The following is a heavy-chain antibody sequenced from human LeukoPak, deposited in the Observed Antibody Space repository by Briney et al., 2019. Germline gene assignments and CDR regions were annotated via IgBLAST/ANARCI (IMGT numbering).Heavy chain of an antibody. D-gene: IGHD3-22*01. Sequence: ASVKVSCKASGYTFTGYYMHWVRQAPGQGLEWMGWVNPNSGGTNYAQKFQGRVTMTRDTSISTAYMELSRLRSDDTAVYYCARERKGARGVSSGYLPCYWGQGTLVTVSS. CDR3: ARERKGARGVSSGYLPCY. CDR1: GYTFTGYY. V-gene: IGHV1-2*02. J-gene: IGHJ4*02. CDR2: VNPNSGGT.